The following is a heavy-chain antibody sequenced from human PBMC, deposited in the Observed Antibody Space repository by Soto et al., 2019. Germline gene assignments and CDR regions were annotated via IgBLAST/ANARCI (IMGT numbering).Heavy chain of an antibody. J-gene: IGHJ5*02. CDR2: IYYSGST. V-gene: IGHV4-30-4*02. CDR1: GGSISSGDYY. CDR3: ARAEYYDILTGYLTNWFDP. D-gene: IGHD3-9*01. Sequence: PSDTLSLTCTVSGGSISSGDYYWSWIRQPPGKGLEWIGYIYYSGSTYYNPSLKSRVTISVDTSKNQFSLKLSSVTAADTAVYYCARAEYYDILTGYLTNWFDPWGQGTLVTVSS.